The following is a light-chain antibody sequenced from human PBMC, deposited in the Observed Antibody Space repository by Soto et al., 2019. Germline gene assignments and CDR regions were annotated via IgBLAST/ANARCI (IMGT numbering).Light chain of an antibody. CDR3: QQYNNWPSPIT. V-gene: IGKV3-15*01. J-gene: IGKJ5*01. CDR1: LSVSSN. CDR2: GAS. Sequence: VVVTQSPATMSASXGERATLGCRTSLSVSSNIAGYQQKPGLHPRLLIXGASTRATGIPASFSGSGSGTAFNLTTSSLQSEDFAVYYCQQYNNWPSPITFGQGTRLEIK.